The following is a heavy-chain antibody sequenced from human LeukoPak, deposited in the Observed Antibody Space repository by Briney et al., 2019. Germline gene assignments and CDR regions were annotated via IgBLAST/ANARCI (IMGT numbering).Heavy chain of an antibody. J-gene: IGHJ4*02. CDR1: GYIFTSYN. CDR2: INPSGGST. CDR3: ARHFCSSTSCSN. Sequence: GASVKVSCMASGYIFTSYNIYWVRQAPGQGLEWMGIINPSGGSTNYAQKFQGRVTMTRDTSTSTVYMELSSLRSEDTAVYYCARHFCSSTSCSNWGQGTLVTVSS. V-gene: IGHV1-46*01. D-gene: IGHD2-2*01.